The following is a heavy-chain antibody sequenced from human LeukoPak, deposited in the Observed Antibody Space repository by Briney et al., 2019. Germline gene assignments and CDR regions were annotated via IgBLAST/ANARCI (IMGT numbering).Heavy chain of an antibody. D-gene: IGHD1-26*01. J-gene: IGHJ4*02. CDR3: ASGTIVGARGADN. CDR2: ISGSGYHI. Sequence: GGSLRLSCAASGFTFSTCSMKWVRQAPGKALEWVSSISGSGYHIYYADSVKGRFTISRDNANNLLYLQMNSLRAEDTAVYYCASGTIVGARGADNWGQGTLVTVSS. CDR1: GFTFSTCS. V-gene: IGHV3-21*01.